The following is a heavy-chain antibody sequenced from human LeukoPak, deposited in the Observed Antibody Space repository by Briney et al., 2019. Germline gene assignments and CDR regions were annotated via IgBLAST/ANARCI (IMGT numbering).Heavy chain of an antibody. J-gene: IGHJ4*02. CDR1: GFTFDDYA. V-gene: IGHV3-9*01. D-gene: IGHD5-12*01. CDR3: ARGRGYSGYVEDY. Sequence: GGSLRLSCAASGFTFDDYAMHWVRQAPGKGLEWVSGISWNSGSIGYADSVKGRFTISRDNSKNTLYLQMNSLRAEDTAVYYCARGRGYSGYVEDYWGQGTLVTVSS. CDR2: ISWNSGSI.